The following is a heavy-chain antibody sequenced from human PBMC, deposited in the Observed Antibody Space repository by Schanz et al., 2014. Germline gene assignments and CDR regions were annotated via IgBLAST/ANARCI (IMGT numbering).Heavy chain of an antibody. CDR1: GVTFSSYA. D-gene: IGHD3-10*01. CDR3: AKDQGSYGSGSYSYCDY. Sequence: EVQLLESGGGFVQPGGSLRLSCVASGVTFSSYAMSWVRQASGKGLEWVSAISGSGASTYYADSVKGRFTISRDNSKNTLYLQMNSLRAEDTAVYYCAKDQGSYGSGSYSYCDYSGQGTLATVSS. CDR2: ISGSGAST. J-gene: IGHJ4*02. V-gene: IGHV3-23*01.